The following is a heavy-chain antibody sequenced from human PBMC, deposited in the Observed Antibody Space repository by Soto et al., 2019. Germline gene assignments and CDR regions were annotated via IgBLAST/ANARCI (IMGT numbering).Heavy chain of an antibody. Sequence: QEQLVESGGGVVQPGTSLRLSCGASGFSFSSYGMHWVRQAPGKGLEGVAFITYDGSDTYYVDSVKGRFTVSRHNSKNTLYLQMNSLKPEDTSIYYCAKDSVFEYSFGQHGFDSWGQGTLVTVSS. CDR3: AKDSVFEYSFGQHGFDS. CDR1: GFSFSSYG. CDR2: ITYDGSDT. J-gene: IGHJ4*02. D-gene: IGHD4-4*01. V-gene: IGHV3-30*18.